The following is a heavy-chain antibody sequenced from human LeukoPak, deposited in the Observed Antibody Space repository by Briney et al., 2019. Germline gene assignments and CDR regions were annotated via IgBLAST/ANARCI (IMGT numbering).Heavy chain of an antibody. CDR1: GHRFSNHW. J-gene: IGHJ3*02. D-gene: IGHD3-22*01. V-gene: IGHV5-51*01. Sequence: GESLRISCKGSGHRFSNHWIGWVRQLPGKGLEWMGIIYAGDSDTRYSPSFQGQVTISADKSISTAYLQWSSLKASDTAIYYCASPTGVYYDSSGYNDPFDIWGQGTMVTVSS. CDR3: ASPTGVYYDSSGYNDPFDI. CDR2: IYAGDSDT.